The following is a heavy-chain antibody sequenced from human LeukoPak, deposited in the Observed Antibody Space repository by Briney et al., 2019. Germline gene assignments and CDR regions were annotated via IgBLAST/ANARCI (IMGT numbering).Heavy chain of an antibody. CDR3: ARDQYYYDSSGNGVFDY. D-gene: IGHD3-22*01. CDR1: GGTLSSYA. J-gene: IGHJ4*02. CDR2: IIPIFGTA. Sequence: SVKVSCKASGGTLSSYAISWVRQAPGQGLEWMGGIIPIFGTANYAQKFQGRVTITADESTSTAYMELSSLRSEDTAVYYCARDQYYYDSSGNGVFDYWGQGTLVTVSS. V-gene: IGHV1-69*13.